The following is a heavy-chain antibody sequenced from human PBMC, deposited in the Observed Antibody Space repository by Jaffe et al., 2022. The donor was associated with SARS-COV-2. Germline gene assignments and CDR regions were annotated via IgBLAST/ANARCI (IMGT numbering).Heavy chain of an antibody. D-gene: IGHD4-17*01. Sequence: QVQLQESGPGLVKPSETLSLTCTVSGYSISSGYYWGWIRQPPGKGLEWIGSIYHSGSTYYNPSLKSRVTISVDTSKNQFSLKLSSVTAADTAVYYCARVSWVTTVTGYYYYYMDVWGKGTTVTVSS. CDR2: IYHSGST. V-gene: IGHV4-38-2*02. CDR1: GYSISSGYY. CDR3: ARVSWVTTVTGYYYYYMDV. J-gene: IGHJ6*03.